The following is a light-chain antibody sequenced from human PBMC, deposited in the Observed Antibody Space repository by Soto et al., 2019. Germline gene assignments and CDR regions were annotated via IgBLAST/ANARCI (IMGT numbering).Light chain of an antibody. V-gene: IGKV1-9*01. CDR2: AAS. J-gene: IGKJ4*01. CDR1: QGINNY. Sequence: DLQLTQSPSFLSASVGDRVTITCRASQGINNYLAWYQQKPGKAPKLLIYAASTLQSGVPSGFSGSGSGTEYTLTISSLQPEDFATYYCQQLDSYPLTFGGGTKLEIK. CDR3: QQLDSYPLT.